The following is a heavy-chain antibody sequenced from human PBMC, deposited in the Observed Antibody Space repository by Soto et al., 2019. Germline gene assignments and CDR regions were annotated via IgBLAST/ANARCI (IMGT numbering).Heavy chain of an antibody. V-gene: IGHV1-8*01. D-gene: IGHD4-17*01. CDR1: GYTFISYD. CDR2: MNPNSGNT. CDR3: ASAVTTKPYYYYGMDV. J-gene: IGHJ6*02. Sequence: VASVKVSCKASGYTFISYDINWVRQATGQGLEWMGWMNPNSGNTGYAQKFQGRVTVTRNTSISTAYMELSSLRSEDTAVYYCASAVTTKPYYYYGMDVWGQGTTVTVSS.